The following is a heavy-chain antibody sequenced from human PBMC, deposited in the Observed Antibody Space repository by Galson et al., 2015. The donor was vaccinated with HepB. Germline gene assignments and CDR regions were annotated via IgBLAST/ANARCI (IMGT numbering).Heavy chain of an antibody. J-gene: IGHJ5*02. Sequence: CAISGDSVSSNSAAWNWIRQSPSRGLEWLGRTYYRSKWYNDYAVSVKSRITINPDTSKNQFSLQLNSVTPEDTAVYYCARDGRALQGHSLYNWFDPWGQGTLVTVSS. CDR3: ARDGRALQGHSLYNWFDP. CDR2: TYYRSKWYN. D-gene: IGHD5-24*01. V-gene: IGHV6-1*01. CDR1: GDSVSSNSAA.